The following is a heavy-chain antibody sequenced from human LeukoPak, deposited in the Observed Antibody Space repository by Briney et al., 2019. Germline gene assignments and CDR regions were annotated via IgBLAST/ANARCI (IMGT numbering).Heavy chain of an antibody. CDR2: IYPGDSDT. V-gene: IGHV5-51*01. CDR3: ASSRGLLWFGE. CDR1: GYSLTSYW. J-gene: IGHJ4*02. D-gene: IGHD3-10*01. Sequence: GESLMISCKGSGYSLTSYWIGRVRQMPGKGLEWMGIIYPGDSDTRYSPSFQGQVTISADKSISTAYLQWSSLKASDTAMYYCASSRGLLWFGEWGQGTLVTVSS.